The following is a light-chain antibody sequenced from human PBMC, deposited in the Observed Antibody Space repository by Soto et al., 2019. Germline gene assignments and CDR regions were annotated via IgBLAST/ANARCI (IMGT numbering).Light chain of an antibody. V-gene: IGLV2-8*01. CDR3: SSYAASNNFEVV. CDR1: SSDVGGHDF. CDR2: EVT. J-gene: IGLJ2*01. Sequence: QSVLTQPPSASGSPGQSVTISCTGTSSDVGGHDFVSWYQHHPGKAPKLIIYEVTKRPSGVPDRFSGSKSGSTASLTVSGLQAEDEADYHFSSYAASNNFEVVFGGVTKLTVL.